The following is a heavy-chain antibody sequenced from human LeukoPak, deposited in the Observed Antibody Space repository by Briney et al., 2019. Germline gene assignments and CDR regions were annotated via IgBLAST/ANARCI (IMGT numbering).Heavy chain of an antibody. CDR1: GGSFSGYY. V-gene: IGHV4-34*01. CDR3: ARGRGRIAAAGVFDY. CDR2: INHSGST. Sequence: SETLSLTCAVYGGSFSGYYWSWIRQPPGKGLEWNGEINHSGSTNYNPSLKSRVTISVDTSKNQFSLKLSSVTAADTAVYYCARGRGRIAAAGVFDYWGQGTLVTVSS. J-gene: IGHJ4*02. D-gene: IGHD6-13*01.